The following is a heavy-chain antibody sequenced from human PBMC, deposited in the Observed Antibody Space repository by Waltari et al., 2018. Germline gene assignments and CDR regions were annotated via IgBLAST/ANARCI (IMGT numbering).Heavy chain of an antibody. Sequence: QVQLVQSGAEVTKPGASVKVSCKASGYTFTSYDINWVRQATGHGLEWMGWMNPNSGNTGYAQKFQGRVTITRNTSISTAYMELSSLRSEDTAVYYCARGGIFYGSGSEDWFDPWGQGTLVTVSS. J-gene: IGHJ5*02. CDR1: GYTFTSYD. V-gene: IGHV1-8*03. D-gene: IGHD3-10*01. CDR3: ARGGIFYGSGSEDWFDP. CDR2: MNPNSGNT.